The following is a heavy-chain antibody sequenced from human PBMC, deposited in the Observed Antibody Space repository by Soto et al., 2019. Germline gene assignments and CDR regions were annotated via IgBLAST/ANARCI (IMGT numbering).Heavy chain of an antibody. CDR3: AKADPDWYFDL. V-gene: IGHV3-30*18. CDR1: GFTFSSYG. Sequence: QVPLVESGGGVVQPGRSLRLSCAASGFTFSSYGMHWVRQAPGKGLEWVAVISYDGSNKYYADSVKGRFTISRDNSKNTLYLQMNGLRAEDTAVYYCAKADPDWYFDLWGRGTLVTVSS. CDR2: ISYDGSNK. J-gene: IGHJ2*01.